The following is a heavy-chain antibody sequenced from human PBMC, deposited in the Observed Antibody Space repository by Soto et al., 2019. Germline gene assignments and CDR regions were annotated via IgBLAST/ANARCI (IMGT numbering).Heavy chain of an antibody. CDR3: ARSETDYSRCDF. V-gene: IGHV1-3*01. J-gene: IGHJ4*02. CDR1: GYTFTRNA. D-gene: IGHD3-9*01. CDR2: IDAGNGNT. Sequence: ASVKVSCKASGYTFTRNAIHWVRQAPGQRLEWIGKIDAGNGNTKYSQKFQDRVTITRDTSASAAYMELRTLRSEDTSIYYCARSETDYSRCDFWGQGTLVTVSS.